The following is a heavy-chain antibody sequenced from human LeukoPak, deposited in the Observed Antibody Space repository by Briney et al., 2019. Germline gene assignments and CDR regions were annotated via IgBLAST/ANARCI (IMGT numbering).Heavy chain of an antibody. CDR3: ARDGWFGDYNWFDP. CDR1: GFTFSSYS. J-gene: IGHJ5*02. V-gene: IGHV3-48*01. CDR2: ISSASNTI. D-gene: IGHD3-10*01. Sequence: GGSLRLSCAASGFTFSSYSMEWVSQAPGKGLEWISYISSASNTIYYADSVKGRFTISRDNAKNSVYLQMNSLRAEDTAMYYCARDGWFGDYNWFDPWGQGTLVTVSS.